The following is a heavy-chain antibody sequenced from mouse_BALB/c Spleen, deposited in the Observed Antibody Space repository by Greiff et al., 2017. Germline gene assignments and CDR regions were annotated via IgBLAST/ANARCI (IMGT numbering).Heavy chain of an antibody. V-gene: IGHV1-69*02. CDR2: IDPSDSET. D-gene: IGHD2-14*01. CDR1: GYTFTSYW. J-gene: IGHJ3*01. Sequence: VQLQQPGAELVKPGAPVKLSCKASGYTFTSYWMNWVKQRPGRGLEWIGRIDPSDSETHYNQKFKDKATLTVDKSSSTAYIQLSSLTSEDSAVYYCAREEVRRSFAYWGQGTLVTVSA. CDR3: AREEVRRSFAY.